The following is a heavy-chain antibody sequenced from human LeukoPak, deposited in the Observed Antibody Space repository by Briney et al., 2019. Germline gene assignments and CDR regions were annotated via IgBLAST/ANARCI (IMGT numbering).Heavy chain of an antibody. Sequence: PGGSLRLSCAASGFTFSSYWMSWVRQAPGKGLEWVANIKQDGSEKYYVDSVKGRFTISRDNAKNSLYLQMNSLRAEDTAVYYCAKDLDDSSGYSDYWGQGTLVTVSS. CDR1: GFTFSSYW. CDR3: AKDLDDSSGYSDY. D-gene: IGHD3-22*01. V-gene: IGHV3-7*01. CDR2: IKQDGSEK. J-gene: IGHJ4*02.